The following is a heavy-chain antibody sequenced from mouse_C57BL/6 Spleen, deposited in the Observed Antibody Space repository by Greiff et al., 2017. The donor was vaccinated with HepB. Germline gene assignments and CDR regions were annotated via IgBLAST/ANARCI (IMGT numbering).Heavy chain of an antibody. J-gene: IGHJ4*01. D-gene: IGHD4-1*01. V-gene: IGHV10-1*01. CDR3: VRQGTHWDGGYAMDY. Sequence: VKDRFTISRDDSESMLYLQMNNLKTEDTAMYYCVRQGTHWDGGYAMDYWGQGTSVTVSS.